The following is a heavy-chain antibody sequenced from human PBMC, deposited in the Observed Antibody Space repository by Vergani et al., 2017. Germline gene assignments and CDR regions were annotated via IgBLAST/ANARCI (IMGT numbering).Heavy chain of an antibody. D-gene: IGHD3-16*01. CDR3: ARDWAPFAATFGDWFDP. J-gene: IGHJ5*02. CDR1: GYTFTGYY. V-gene: IGHV1-69*01. Sequence: QVQLVQSGAEVKKPGASVKVSCKASGYTFTGYYMHWVRQAPGQGLEWMGGIIPIFGTANYAQKFQGRVTITADESTSTAYMELSSLRSEDTAVYYCARDWAPFAATFGDWFDPWGQGTLVTVSS. CDR2: IIPIFGTA.